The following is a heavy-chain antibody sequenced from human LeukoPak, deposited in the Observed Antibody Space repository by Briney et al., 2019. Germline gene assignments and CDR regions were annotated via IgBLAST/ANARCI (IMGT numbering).Heavy chain of an antibody. D-gene: IGHD6-6*01. CDR3: ARQETVAACDY. V-gene: IGHV4-4*07. CDR1: GGSIGSYY. CDR2: IYTSGST. Sequence: SETLSLTCTVSGGSIGSYYWSWIRQPAGKGLEWIGRIYTSGSTNYNPSPKSRVTMSVDTSKNQFSLKLSSVTAADTAVYYCARQETVAACDYWGQGTLVTVSS. J-gene: IGHJ4*02.